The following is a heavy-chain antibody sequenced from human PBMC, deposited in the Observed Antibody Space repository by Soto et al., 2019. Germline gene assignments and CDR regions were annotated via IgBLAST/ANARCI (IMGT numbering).Heavy chain of an antibody. CDR3: AREVVIRGVTPAFYYYYGMDV. CDR1: GGSFSGYY. Sequence: SETLSLTCAVYGGSFSGYYWSWIRQPPGKGLEWIGEINHSGSTNYNPSLKSRVTISVDTSKNQFSLKLSSVTAADTAVYYCAREVVIRGVTPAFYYYYGMDVWGQGTTVT. J-gene: IGHJ6*02. D-gene: IGHD3-10*01. V-gene: IGHV4-34*01. CDR2: INHSGST.